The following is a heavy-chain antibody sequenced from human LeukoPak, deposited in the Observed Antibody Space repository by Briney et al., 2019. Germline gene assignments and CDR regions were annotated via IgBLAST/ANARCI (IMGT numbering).Heavy chain of an antibody. Sequence: ASVKVSCKASGYTFTSYDINWVRQATGQGLEWMGWMSPNSGNTGYAQKFQGRVTMTRNTSISTAYMELSSLRSEDTAVYYCARGRGLVRYYYYYMDVWGKGTTVTVSS. CDR2: MSPNSGNT. CDR1: GYTFTSYD. J-gene: IGHJ6*03. CDR3: ARGRGLVRYYYYYMDV. V-gene: IGHV1-8*01. D-gene: IGHD6-19*01.